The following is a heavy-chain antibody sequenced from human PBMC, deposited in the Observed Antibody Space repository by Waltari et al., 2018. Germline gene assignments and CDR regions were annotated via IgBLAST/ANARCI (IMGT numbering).Heavy chain of an antibody. J-gene: IGHJ4*02. CDR3: ARGPGGYSGFFDY. D-gene: IGHD5-12*01. CDR1: GFGLSSYS. CDR2: ISFDGSNK. V-gene: IGHV3-30*03. Sequence: QVQLVESGGGVVQPGGSLILSCAASGFGLSSYSIYLVRQAPGKGLEWVSRISFDGSNKNHADSVRGRFTISRDSSKVYLEMNSLRPEETAIYYCARGPGGYSGFFDYWGQGILVTDSS.